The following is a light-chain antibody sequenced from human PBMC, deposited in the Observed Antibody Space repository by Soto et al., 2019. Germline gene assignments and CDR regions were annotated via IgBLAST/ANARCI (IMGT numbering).Light chain of an antibody. V-gene: IGLV1-44*01. J-gene: IGLJ1*01. CDR1: SSNIGSNT. CDR2: SNN. Sequence: QSVLTQPPSASGTPGQRVTISCSGSSSNIGSNTVNWYQQLPGTAPKLLIYSNNQRPSGVPDRSSGSKSGTSASLAISGLQSEDEADYYCAAWDDSLNGFYVVGTGTKVTVL. CDR3: AAWDDSLNGFYV.